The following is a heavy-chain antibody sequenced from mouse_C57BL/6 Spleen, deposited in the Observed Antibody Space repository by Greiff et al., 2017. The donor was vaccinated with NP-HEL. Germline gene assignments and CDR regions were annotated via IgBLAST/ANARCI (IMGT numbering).Heavy chain of an antibody. V-gene: IGHV5-9-1*02. J-gene: IGHJ3*01. Sequence: EVKLVESGEGLVKPGGSLKLSCAASGFTFSSYAMSWVRQTPEKRLEWVAYISSGGDYIYYADTVKGRFTISRDNARNTLYLQMSSLKSEDTAMYYCTRDRDLFWFAYWGQGTLVTVSA. CDR1: GFTFSSYA. CDR2: ISSGGDYI. CDR3: TRDRDLFWFAY. D-gene: IGHD3-1*01.